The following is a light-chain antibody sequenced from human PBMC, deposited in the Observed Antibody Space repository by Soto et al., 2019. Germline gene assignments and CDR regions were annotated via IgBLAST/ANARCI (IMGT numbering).Light chain of an antibody. J-gene: IGKJ3*01. CDR2: AAS. Sequence: DIQMTQSPSTLSASVGDRITITCRASQSIDTWLAWYQQKPGKAPNLLIYAASSLQSGVPSRFSGSASGTDFTLSISSLQPEDFATYYCQQANSFPFTFGPGTKVDIK. CDR1: QSIDTW. CDR3: QQANSFPFT. V-gene: IGKV1-12*02.